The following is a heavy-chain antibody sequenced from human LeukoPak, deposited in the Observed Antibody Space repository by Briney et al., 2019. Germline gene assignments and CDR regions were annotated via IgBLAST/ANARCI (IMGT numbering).Heavy chain of an antibody. Sequence: GGSLRLSCAASGFTFSSYAMSWVRQAPGKGLEWVSAIVSSGGSTYYADSVKGRFTISRDNSKNTLYLQMNSLRAEDTAVYYCARETPVYYGSSGYYAYWGQGTLVTVSS. CDR1: GFTFSSYA. CDR3: ARETPVYYGSSGYYAY. J-gene: IGHJ4*02. CDR2: IVSSGGST. V-gene: IGHV3-23*01. D-gene: IGHD3-22*01.